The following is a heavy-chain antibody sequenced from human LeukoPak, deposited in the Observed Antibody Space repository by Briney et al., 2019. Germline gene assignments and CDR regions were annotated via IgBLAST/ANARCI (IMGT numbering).Heavy chain of an antibody. CDR2: ISYDGSNK. D-gene: IGHD6-19*01. J-gene: IGHJ4*02. CDR1: GFTFSSYA. Sequence: GGSLRLSRAASGFTFSSYAMHWVRQAPGKGLEWVAVISYDGSNKYYADSVKGRFTISRDNSKNTLYLQMNSLRAEDTAVYYCARDGGSGWYLIRGYFDYWGQGTLVTVSS. CDR3: ARDGGSGWYLIRGYFDY. V-gene: IGHV3-30*04.